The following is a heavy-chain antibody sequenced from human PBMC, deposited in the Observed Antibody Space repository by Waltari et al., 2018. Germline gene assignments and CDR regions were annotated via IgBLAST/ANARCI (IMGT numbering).Heavy chain of an antibody. CDR2: IYDSGST. D-gene: IGHD3-10*01. Sequence: QVQLQESGPGLVKPSETLSLTCTVSGGSISSYYCSWIRQPPGKGLEWIGYIYDSGSTNYNPSLKSRVTISVDTSKNQFSLKLSSVTAADTAVYYCARDQPRGGFDYWGQGTLVTVSS. V-gene: IGHV4-59*01. J-gene: IGHJ4*02. CDR3: ARDQPRGGFDY. CDR1: GGSISSYY.